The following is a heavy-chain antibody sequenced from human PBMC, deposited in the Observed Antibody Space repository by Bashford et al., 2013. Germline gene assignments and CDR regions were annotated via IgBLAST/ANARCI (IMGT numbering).Heavy chain of an antibody. CDR1: GFTFSSYA. D-gene: IGHD1-26*01. CDR2: ISGSGGST. CDR3: ARHSGSSLLYYFDY. V-gene: IGHV3-23*01. J-gene: IGHJ4*02. Sequence: GGSLRLSCAASGFTFSSYAMSWVRQAPGKGLEWVSAISGSGGSTYYADSVKGRFTISRDNSKNTLYLQMNSLRAEDTAVYYCARHSGSSLLYYFDYWGQGTLVTVSS.